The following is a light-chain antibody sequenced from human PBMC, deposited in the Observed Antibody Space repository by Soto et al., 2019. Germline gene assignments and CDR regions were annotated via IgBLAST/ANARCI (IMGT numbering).Light chain of an antibody. V-gene: IGKV3D-15*01. Sequence: EIVMTQSPATLSVSPGERATLSCRASQSVSSNLAWYQQKPGQAPRLLIYGASTRATGIPARFSGSGSGTEFTLNISSLQSEDFAVYYCQQRSNWLTFGGGTKVEIK. CDR3: QQRSNWLT. CDR2: GAS. CDR1: QSVSSN. J-gene: IGKJ4*01.